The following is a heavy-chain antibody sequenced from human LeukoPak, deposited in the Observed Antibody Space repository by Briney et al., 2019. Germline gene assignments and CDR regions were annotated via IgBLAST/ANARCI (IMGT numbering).Heavy chain of an antibody. D-gene: IGHD2-2*01. CDR1: GGSISSSSYY. Sequence: SETLSLTCTVSGGSISSSSYYWGWIRQPPGKGLEWIGSINYSRNPYYNPSLKSRVTISVDSSKNQFSLKLSSVTAAHTAMSSCARVKRKYQVLKPLHETPSHYFDYWGQGPLVTVSS. CDR2: INYSRNP. V-gene: IGHV4-39*07. J-gene: IGHJ4*02. CDR3: ARVKRKYQVLKPLHETPSHYFDY.